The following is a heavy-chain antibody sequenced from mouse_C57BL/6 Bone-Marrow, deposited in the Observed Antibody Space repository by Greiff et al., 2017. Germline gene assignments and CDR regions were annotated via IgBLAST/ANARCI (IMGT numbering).Heavy chain of an antibody. J-gene: IGHJ4*01. D-gene: IGHD3-1*01. CDR1: GYTFTSYW. CDR3: AREGAYRDYAMDY. V-gene: IGHV1-52*01. CDR2: IDPSDSET. Sequence: VQLQQPGAELVRPGSSVKLSCKASGYTFTSYWMHWVKQRPIQGLEWIGNIDPSDSETHYNQKFKDKATLTVDKSSSTAYMQLSSLTSEDSAVYYCAREGAYRDYAMDYWGQGTSVTVS.